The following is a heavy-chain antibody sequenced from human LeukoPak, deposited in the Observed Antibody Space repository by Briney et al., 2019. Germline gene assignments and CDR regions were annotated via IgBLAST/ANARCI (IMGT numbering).Heavy chain of an antibody. CDR3: AREYATGTFDY. CDR1: GFTFSSYG. CDR2: ISYDGSNK. V-gene: IGHV3-30*03. J-gene: IGHJ4*02. D-gene: IGHD1-1*01. Sequence: PGGSLRLSCAASGFTFSSYGMHWVRQAPGKGLEWVAVISYDGSNKYCADSVKGRFTISRDNSKNTLYLQMNSLRAEDTAVYYCAREYATGTFDYWGQGTLVTVSS.